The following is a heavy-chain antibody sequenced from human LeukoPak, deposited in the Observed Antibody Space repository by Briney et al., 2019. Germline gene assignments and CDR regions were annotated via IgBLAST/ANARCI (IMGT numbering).Heavy chain of an antibody. D-gene: IGHD6-13*01. Sequence: GESLKISCKGSGYSFTSHWIGWVRQMPGKGLEWMGIIYPGDSDTRYSPSFQGQVTISADKSISTAYLQWSSLKASDTAMYYCARRNSRSYDAFDIWGQGTMVTVSS. CDR2: IYPGDSDT. J-gene: IGHJ3*02. V-gene: IGHV5-51*01. CDR3: ARRNSRSYDAFDI. CDR1: GYSFTSHW.